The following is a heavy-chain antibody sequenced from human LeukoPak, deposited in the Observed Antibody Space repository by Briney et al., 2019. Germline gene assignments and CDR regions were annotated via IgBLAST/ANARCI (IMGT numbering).Heavy chain of an antibody. J-gene: IGHJ5*02. Sequence: SETLSLTCTVSGGSISNSSYYWGWIRQPPGKGLEWIGSIFYSGSTYYNPSLESRVTISVDTSKNQFSLKLSSVTAADTAVYYCARGRTYYYDSKRNDWFDPWGQGTLVTVSS. CDR1: GGSISNSSYY. CDR3: ARGRTYYYDSKRNDWFDP. CDR2: IFYSGST. D-gene: IGHD3-22*01. V-gene: IGHV4-39*07.